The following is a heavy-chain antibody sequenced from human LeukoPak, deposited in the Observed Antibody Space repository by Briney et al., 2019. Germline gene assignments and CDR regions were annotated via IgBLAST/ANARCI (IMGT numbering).Heavy chain of an antibody. CDR2: MNSAGDK. CDR1: GFTFSDYD. Sequence: PGGSLRLSCAASGFTFSDYDMHWVRQAAGRGLEWVSAMNSAGDKYYPGSVKGRFTISREKARNSLYLQMNSLRAGDTAVYYCARGLTIYLGMDVWGQGTTVTVSS. V-gene: IGHV3-13*01. CDR3: ARGLTIYLGMDV. D-gene: IGHD3-9*01. J-gene: IGHJ6*02.